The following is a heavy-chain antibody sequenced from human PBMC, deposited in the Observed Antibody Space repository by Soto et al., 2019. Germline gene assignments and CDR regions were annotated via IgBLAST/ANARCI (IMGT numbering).Heavy chain of an antibody. CDR3: TGEVASGY. CDR1: GFTVSSYG. CDR2: ISRDGRTT. Sequence: QVQLEESGGGVVQPGRSLRLSCAVSGFTVSSYGMHWVRQAPGKGLEWVAVISRDGRTTFYADSVKGRFTISKDNSRNTLFPEMNSLRDDDMAVYYCTGEVASGYWGQGTLVTVSS. V-gene: IGHV3-30*03. J-gene: IGHJ4*02. D-gene: IGHD2-8*02.